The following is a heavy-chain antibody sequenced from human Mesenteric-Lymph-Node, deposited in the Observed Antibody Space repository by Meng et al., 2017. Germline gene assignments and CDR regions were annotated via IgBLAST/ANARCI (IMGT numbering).Heavy chain of an antibody. J-gene: IGHJ5*02. Sequence: VQLQQVGAGLLKPSETLSLTCAGYGGSFSGYYWSWIRQPPGKGLEWIGEINHSGSTNYNPSLKSRVTISVDTSKNQFSLKLSSVTAADTAVYYCARVAAAGNEWFDPWGQGTLVTVSS. CDR2: INHSGST. CDR1: GGSFSGYY. V-gene: IGHV4-34*01. CDR3: ARVAAAGNEWFDP. D-gene: IGHD6-13*01.